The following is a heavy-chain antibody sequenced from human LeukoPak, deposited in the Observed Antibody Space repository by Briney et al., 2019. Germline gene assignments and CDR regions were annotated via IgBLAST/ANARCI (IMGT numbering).Heavy chain of an antibody. CDR2: IYPGDSDT. CDR1: GYSFTSYW. V-gene: IGHV5-51*01. CDR3: ARHPNGHRGYSYGYLGY. Sequence: KVGESLKISCQGSGYSFTSYWIGWVRQMPGKGLEWMGIIYPGDSDTRYSPSFQGQVTISADKSISTAYLQWSSLKASDTAMYYCARHPNGHRGYSYGYLGYWGQGTLVTVSS. D-gene: IGHD5-18*01. J-gene: IGHJ4*02.